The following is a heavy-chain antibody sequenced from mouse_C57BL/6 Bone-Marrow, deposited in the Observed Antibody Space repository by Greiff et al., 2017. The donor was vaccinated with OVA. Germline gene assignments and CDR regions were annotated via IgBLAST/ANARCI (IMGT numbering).Heavy chain of an antibody. CDR1: GYTFTSYG. Sequence: VKLMESGAELARPGASVKLSCKASGYTFTSYGISWVKQRTGQGLEWIGEIYPRSGNTYYNEKFKGKATLTADKSSSTAYMELRSLTSEDSAVYFCARGYGNLYYAMDYWGQGTSVTVSS. CDR2: IYPRSGNT. CDR3: ARGYGNLYYAMDY. V-gene: IGHV1-81*01. J-gene: IGHJ4*01. D-gene: IGHD2-1*01.